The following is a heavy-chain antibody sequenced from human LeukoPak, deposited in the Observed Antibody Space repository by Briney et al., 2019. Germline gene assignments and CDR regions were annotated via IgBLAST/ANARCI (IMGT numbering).Heavy chain of an antibody. CDR2: INPNSGGT. D-gene: IGHD2-15*01. CDR1: GYTFTGYY. J-gene: IGHJ3*02. Sequence: ASVTVSRKASGYTFTGYYMHLVRQAPGQGLEWMGWINPNSGGTNYAQKFQGWVTMTRDTSISTAYMELSRLRSDATAVYYCASLIVVVVAATLSDAFDIWGQGTMVTVSS. V-gene: IGHV1-2*04. CDR3: ASLIVVVVAATLSDAFDI.